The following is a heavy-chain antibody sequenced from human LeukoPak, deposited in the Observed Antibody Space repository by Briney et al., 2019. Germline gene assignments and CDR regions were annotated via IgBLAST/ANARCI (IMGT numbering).Heavy chain of an antibody. D-gene: IGHD4-23*01. CDR2: IYDRGST. J-gene: IGHJ3*02. CDR1: GGSISPYS. CDR3: ARGNYGGVGGDAFDI. V-gene: IGHV4-59*01. Sequence: PSESLSLTCTVSGGSISPYSWSWIRQPPGKGLVWIDFIYDRGSTNYNPSLKSRVTTSVDTSKNQFSLKLSSVTAADTSVYYCARGNYGGVGGDAFDIWGQGTMVTVSS.